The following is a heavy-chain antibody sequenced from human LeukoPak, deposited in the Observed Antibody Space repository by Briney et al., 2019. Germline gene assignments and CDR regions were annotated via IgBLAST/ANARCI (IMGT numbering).Heavy chain of an antibody. V-gene: IGHV4-4*02. Sequence: SETLSLTCAVSGGSISSSNWWSWVRQPPGKGLEWIGEIYHSGSTNYNPSLKSRVTISVDKSKNQFSLKLSSVTAADTAVYYCARVRSSSWLYYFDYWGKGTLVTVSS. CDR2: IYHSGST. J-gene: IGHJ4*02. D-gene: IGHD6-13*01. CDR3: ARVRSSSWLYYFDY. CDR1: GGSISSSNW.